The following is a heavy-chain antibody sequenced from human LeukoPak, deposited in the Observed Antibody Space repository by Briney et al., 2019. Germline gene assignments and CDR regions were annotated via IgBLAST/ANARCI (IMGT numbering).Heavy chain of an antibody. CDR1: GFTFSSYD. CDR3: ARGLRYCSGGSCYNSDSFDI. CDR2: IGTAGDP. V-gene: IGHV3-13*05. Sequence: GGSLRLSCAASGFTFSSYDVHWVRQATGKGLEWVSAIGTAGDPYYPDSVTGRFTISRENAKNSLYLQMISLRAGDTAVYYCARGLRYCSGGSCYNSDSFDIWGQGTMITVSS. D-gene: IGHD2-15*01. J-gene: IGHJ3*02.